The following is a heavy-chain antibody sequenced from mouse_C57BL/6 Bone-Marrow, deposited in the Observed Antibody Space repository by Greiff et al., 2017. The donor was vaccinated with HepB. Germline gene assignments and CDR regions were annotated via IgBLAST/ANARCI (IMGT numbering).Heavy chain of an antibody. J-gene: IGHJ1*03. V-gene: IGHV5-6*01. CDR2: ISSGGSYT. D-gene: IGHD2-4*01. CDR1: GFTFSSYG. Sequence: EVQLVESGGDLVKPGGSLKLSCAASGFTFSSYGMSWVRQTPDKRLEWVATISSGGSYTYYPDSVKGRFTISRDNAKNTLYLQMSSLKSEDTAMYYCARQGGLRRGWYFDVWGTGTTVTVSS. CDR3: ARQGGLRRGWYFDV.